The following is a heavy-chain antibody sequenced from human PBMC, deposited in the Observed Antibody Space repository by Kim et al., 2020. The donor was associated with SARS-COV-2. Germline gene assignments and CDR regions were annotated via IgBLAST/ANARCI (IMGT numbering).Heavy chain of an antibody. V-gene: IGHV4-34*01. CDR3: ARGGRYYGSGSYYPFDY. Sequence: SETLSLTCAVYGGSFSGYYWSWIRQPPGKGLEWIGEINHSGSTNYNPSLKSRVTISVDTSKNQFSLKLSSVTAADTAVYYCARGGRYYGSGSYYPFDYWGQGTLVTVSS. D-gene: IGHD3-10*01. J-gene: IGHJ4*02. CDR1: GGSFSGYY. CDR2: INHSGST.